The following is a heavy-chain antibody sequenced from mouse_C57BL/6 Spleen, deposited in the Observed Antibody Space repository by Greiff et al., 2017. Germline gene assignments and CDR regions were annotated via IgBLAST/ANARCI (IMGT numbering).Heavy chain of an antibody. CDR1: GYTFTDYN. CDR3: APTVVAWYYLDY. Sequence: VQLQQSGPELVKPGASVKMSCKPSGYTFTDYNLHWVKQNHGKSLKWIGYINPNNGCTSYNQKFNGQATLTVNRSASTAYMGLRSLTSEDSAGYYCAPTVVAWYYLDYWGQGTTLTVSS. V-gene: IGHV1-22*01. J-gene: IGHJ2*01. D-gene: IGHD1-1*01. CDR2: INPNNGCT.